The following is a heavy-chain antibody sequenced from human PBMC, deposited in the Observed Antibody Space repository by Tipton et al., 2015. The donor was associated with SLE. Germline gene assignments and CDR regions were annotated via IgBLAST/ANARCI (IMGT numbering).Heavy chain of an antibody. Sequence: TLSLTCAVYGGSFSGYYWSWIRQPPGKGPEWIGEINHSGSTNYNPSLKSRVTISVDTSKNQFSLKLSSVTAADTAVYYCARGDLYWYFDLWGRGTLVTVSS. CDR3: ARGDLYWYFDL. CDR1: GGSFSGYY. J-gene: IGHJ2*01. CDR2: INHSGST. V-gene: IGHV4-34*01.